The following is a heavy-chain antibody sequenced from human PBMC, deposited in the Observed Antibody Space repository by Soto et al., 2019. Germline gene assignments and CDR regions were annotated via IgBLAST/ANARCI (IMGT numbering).Heavy chain of an antibody. D-gene: IGHD3-22*01. CDR1: GFTFSSYA. CDR3: AKDFRGDSSGYYGSCFDY. CDR2: ISGSGGRT. Sequence: GGSLRLSCAASGFTFSSYAMSWVRQAPGKGLEWVSAISGSGGRTYYADSVKGRFTISRDNSKNTLCLQMNSLRAEDTAVYYCAKDFRGDSSGYYGSCFDYWGQGT. J-gene: IGHJ4*02. V-gene: IGHV3-23*01.